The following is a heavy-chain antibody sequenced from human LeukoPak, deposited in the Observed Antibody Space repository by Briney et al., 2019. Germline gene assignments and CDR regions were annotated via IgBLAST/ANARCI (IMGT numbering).Heavy chain of an antibody. D-gene: IGHD3-10*01. V-gene: IGHV4-39*07. CDR3: ARLSSMVRGVIINLNYYMDV. Sequence: PSETLSLTCTVSGGSISSSSYYWGWIRQPPGKGLEWIGSIYYSGSTYYNPSLKSRVTISVDTSKNHFSLKLSSVTAADTAVYYCARLSSMVRGVIINLNYYMDVWGKGTTVTVSS. J-gene: IGHJ6*03. CDR2: IYYSGST. CDR1: GGSISSSSYY.